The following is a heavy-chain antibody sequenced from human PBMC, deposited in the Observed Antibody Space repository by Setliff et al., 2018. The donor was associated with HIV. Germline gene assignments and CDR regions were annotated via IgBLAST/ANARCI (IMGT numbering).Heavy chain of an antibody. D-gene: IGHD2-2*01. J-gene: IGHJ4*02. CDR1: GGSISSYY. V-gene: IGHV4-4*07. CDR3: ARLDCSSSSGFVDY. Sequence: SETLSLTCTVSGGSISSYYWSWIRQPAGKGLEWIGRIYTSGSTNYNPSLKSRVTISVDTSKNQFSLKLSSVTAADTAVYYCARLDCSSSSGFVDYWGQGTLVTVS. CDR2: IYTSGST.